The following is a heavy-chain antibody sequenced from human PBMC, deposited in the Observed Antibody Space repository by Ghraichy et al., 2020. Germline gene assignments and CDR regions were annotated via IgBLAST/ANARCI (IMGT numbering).Heavy chain of an antibody. J-gene: IGHJ3*02. CDR3: AANSSALRAFDI. CDR2: LHYGGAT. CDR1: GGSMNSYY. V-gene: IGHV4-59*03. Sequence: SETLSLTCTVFGGSMNSYYWSWIRQSPGKGLEWIGNLHYGGATNYSPSLKSRVTILVDTSKNQFSLKVHSVTVADTAMYFCAANSSALRAFDIWGPGTMVTVSS.